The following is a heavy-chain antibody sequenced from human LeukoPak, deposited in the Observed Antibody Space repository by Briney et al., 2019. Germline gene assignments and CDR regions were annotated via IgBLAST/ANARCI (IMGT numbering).Heavy chain of an antibody. CDR3: ARSRCSTSTSCYYFFFFDS. D-gene: IGHD2-2*01. Sequence: ASVKVSCKASGGTFSSYAISWVRQAPGQGLEWMGGIIPIFGTANYAQKFQGRVTITVDESTSTAYMELSSLRSEDTAVYYCARSRCSTSTSCYYFFFFDSWGQGTLVTVSS. CDR1: GGTFSSYA. CDR2: IIPIFGTA. V-gene: IGHV1-69*13. J-gene: IGHJ4*02.